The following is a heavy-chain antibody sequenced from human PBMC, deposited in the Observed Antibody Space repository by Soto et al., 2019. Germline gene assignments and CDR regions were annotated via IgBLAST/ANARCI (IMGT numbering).Heavy chain of an antibody. D-gene: IGHD6-6*01. J-gene: IGHJ4*02. CDR1: GYTFTSYA. CDR3: ARGPGSSTH. Sequence: ASVKVSCKASGYTFTSYAINWVRQATGQGLEWMGWMNASSGNTRYAQKFQGRVTMTRDTSTSTAYMELSSLRSEDTAVYYCARGPGSSTHWGEGTLVTVSS. CDR2: MNASSGNT. V-gene: IGHV1-8*02.